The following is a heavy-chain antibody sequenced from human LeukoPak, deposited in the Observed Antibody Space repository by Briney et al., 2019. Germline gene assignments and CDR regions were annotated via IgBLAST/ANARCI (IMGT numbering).Heavy chain of an antibody. CDR2: INAGNGNT. D-gene: IGHD5-12*01. Sequence: ASVKVSCKASGYTFTGYAMHWVRQAPGQRLEWMGWINAGNGNTKYSQEFQGRVTITRDTSASTAYMELSSLRSEDMAVYYCAREGNSGYDKYYFDYWGQGTLVTVSS. J-gene: IGHJ4*02. CDR3: AREGNSGYDKYYFDY. CDR1: GYTFTGYA. V-gene: IGHV1-3*03.